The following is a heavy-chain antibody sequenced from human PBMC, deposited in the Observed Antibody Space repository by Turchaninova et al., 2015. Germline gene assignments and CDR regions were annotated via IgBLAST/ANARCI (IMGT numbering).Heavy chain of an antibody. V-gene: IGHV2-70*04. Sequence: QVTLKESGPALVKPTQTLTLTCTFSGFSLSTGMRVSWLRQPPGKALEWLARIAWDDEKIYSTSQKTRLTISKDTSKNQVVLTMTHRDPVDTATYYWARMPSYYDYMDVWGKGTTVTVSS. CDR1: GFSLSTGMR. J-gene: IGHJ6*03. CDR3: ARMPSYYDYMDV. CDR2: IAWDDEK.